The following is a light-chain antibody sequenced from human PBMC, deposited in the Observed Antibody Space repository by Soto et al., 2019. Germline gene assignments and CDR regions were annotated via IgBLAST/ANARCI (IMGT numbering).Light chain of an antibody. V-gene: IGKV3-11*01. CDR1: QRVSSY. CDR3: QVRTNWSIA. Sequence: EFVFTQSPATLSLSPGERATLSCRASQRVSSYLAWYQQQPGQDPRLLIYDASNRATGIPARFSGNGSGTDFTLTINNLEPEDFAVYYCQVRTNWSIAFGRGTRLEIK. J-gene: IGKJ5*01. CDR2: DAS.